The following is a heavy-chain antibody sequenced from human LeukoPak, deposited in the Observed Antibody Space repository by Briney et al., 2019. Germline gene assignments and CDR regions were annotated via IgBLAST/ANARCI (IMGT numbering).Heavy chain of an antibody. J-gene: IGHJ4*02. CDR2: INHSGST. V-gene: IGHV4-34*01. Sequence: SETLSLTCAVYGGSFSGYYWSWIRQPPGKGLEWIGEINHSGSTNYNPSLKSRVTISVDTSKNQFSLKLSSVTAADTAVYYCARFSRGYSYGYDYWGQGTLVTVSS. CDR1: GGSFSGYY. CDR3: ARFSRGYSYGYDY. D-gene: IGHD5-18*01.